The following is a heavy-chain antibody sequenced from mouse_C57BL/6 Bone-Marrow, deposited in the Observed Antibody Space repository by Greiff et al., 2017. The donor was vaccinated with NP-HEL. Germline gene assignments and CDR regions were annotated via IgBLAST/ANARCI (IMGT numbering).Heavy chain of an antibody. CDR2: IYPGSGST. J-gene: IGHJ2*01. CDR3: ARHSNSYYFDY. CDR1: GYTFTSYW. Sequence: QVHVKQPGAELVKPGASVKMSCKASGYTFTSYWITWVKQRPGQGLEWIGDIYPGSGSTNYNEKFKSKATLTVDTSSSTAYMQLSSLTSEDSAVYYCARHSNSYYFDYWGQGTTLTVSS. D-gene: IGHD2-5*01. V-gene: IGHV1-55*01.